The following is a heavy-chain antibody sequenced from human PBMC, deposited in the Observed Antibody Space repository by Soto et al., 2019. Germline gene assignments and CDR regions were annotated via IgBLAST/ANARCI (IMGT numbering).Heavy chain of an antibody. V-gene: IGHV3-23*01. D-gene: IGHD1-26*01. CDR1: GFTFSSSA. Sequence: VQLLESGGALVQPGGSLRLACAASGFTFSSSAMSWVRQAPGKGLEWVAGISGSGATTYYADSVKGRFTISRDKSKSTLFLQMNSLRAEDTAIYYCAKAKGPFVLSPSGYFDYWGQGTLVTVSS. CDR2: ISGSGATT. J-gene: IGHJ4*02. CDR3: AKAKGPFVLSPSGYFDY.